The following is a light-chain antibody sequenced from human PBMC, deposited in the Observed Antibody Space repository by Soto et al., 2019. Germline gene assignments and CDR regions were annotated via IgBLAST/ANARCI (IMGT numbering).Light chain of an antibody. Sequence: DIQMTQSPSTLSGSVGDRVNITCWASQTISSWLAWYQQKPGKAPKLLIYDASNLETGVPSRFSGSGSGTDFTLTISSLQPEDFATYYCQQSYNIPRTFGQGTKVDIK. CDR3: QQSYNIPRT. J-gene: IGKJ1*01. CDR2: DAS. V-gene: IGKV1-39*01. CDR1: QTISSW.